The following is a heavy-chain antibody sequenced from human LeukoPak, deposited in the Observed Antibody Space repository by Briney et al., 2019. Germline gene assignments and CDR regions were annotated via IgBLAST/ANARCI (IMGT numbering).Heavy chain of an antibody. D-gene: IGHD3-9*01. Sequence: PGGSLRLSCAASGFTFSSYAMSWVRQAPGKGLEWVSAISGSGGSTYYADSVKGRFTISRDNSKNTLYLQMNSLRAEDTAVYYCAKGQDWSGSSANNWFDPWGQGTLVTVSS. CDR3: AKGQDWSGSSANNWFDP. CDR2: ISGSGGST. J-gene: IGHJ5*02. V-gene: IGHV3-23*01. CDR1: GFTFSSYA.